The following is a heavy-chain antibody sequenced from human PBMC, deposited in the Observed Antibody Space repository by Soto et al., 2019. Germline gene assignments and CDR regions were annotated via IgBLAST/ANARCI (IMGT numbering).Heavy chain of an antibody. V-gene: IGHV3-23*01. J-gene: IGHJ4*02. Sequence: WGSRRLSCAASGFPFNNYGMSWVRQGPGKGLEWVSVISGSGGITYYADSVKGRFTISRENSKNTVYLQMNSLRAEDAAIYYCAKGDTAAYSSGPSSDYWGKGTLVTVSA. CDR1: GFPFNNYG. CDR3: AKGDTAAYSSGPSSDY. CDR2: ISGSGGIT. D-gene: IGHD6-19*01.